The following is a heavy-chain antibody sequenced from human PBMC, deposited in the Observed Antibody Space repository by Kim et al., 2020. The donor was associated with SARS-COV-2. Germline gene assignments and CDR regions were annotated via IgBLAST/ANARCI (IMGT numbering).Heavy chain of an antibody. CDR3: ANWRGSHWAY. D-gene: IGHD1-26*01. V-gene: IGHV4-38-2*01. J-gene: IGHJ4*02. Sequence: SETLSLTCSVSGYSIASGYYWGWVRQPPGKGLESIDRIFRRGNTDYNPSLKSRLTISLDSSRNQFSLHLTSMTATDTAIYYCANWRGSHWAYWGPGTLVTVSS. CDR1: GYSIASGYY. CDR2: IFRRGNT.